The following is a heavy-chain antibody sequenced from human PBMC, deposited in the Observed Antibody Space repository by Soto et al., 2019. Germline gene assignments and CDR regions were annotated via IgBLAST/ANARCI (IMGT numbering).Heavy chain of an antibody. Sequence: PGGSLRLSCAASVFTFTSYEMHWVRQSPGKGLEWVSIISYDGGNKYYADSVKGRFTMSRDNSRNTLDLQMDSLRVGDTAVYYCARRSTLSYHAIDVWRQGTTVTVSS. CDR2: ISYDGGNK. V-gene: IGHV3-30-3*01. J-gene: IGHJ6*02. D-gene: IGHD3-10*01. CDR1: VFTFTSYE. CDR3: ARRSTLSYHAIDV.